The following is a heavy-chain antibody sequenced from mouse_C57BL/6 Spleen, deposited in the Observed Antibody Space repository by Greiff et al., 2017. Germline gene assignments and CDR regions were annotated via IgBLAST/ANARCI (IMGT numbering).Heavy chain of an antibody. Sequence: QLPGTELVKPGASVKLSCKASGYTFTSYWMHWVKQRPGQGLEWIGNINPSNGGTNYNEKFKSKATLTVDKSSSTAYMQLSSLTSEDSAVYYCARNWEGGYFDYWGQGTTLTVSS. D-gene: IGHD4-1*01. J-gene: IGHJ2*01. CDR1: GYTFTSYW. V-gene: IGHV1-53*01. CDR2: INPSNGGT. CDR3: ARNWEGGYFDY.